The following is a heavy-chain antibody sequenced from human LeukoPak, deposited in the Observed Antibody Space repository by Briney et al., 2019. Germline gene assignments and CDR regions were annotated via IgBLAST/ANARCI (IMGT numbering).Heavy chain of an antibody. CDR2: INPSYGDT. J-gene: IGHJ4*02. CDR1: VYTFTIYY. V-gene: IGHV1-46*01. CDR3: ARETGNTGTYVWGNHFDY. Sequence: ASVKVSFKASVYTFTIYYIHWVRQAPGQGLEWMGIINPSYGDTSYAHKFQGRVTMTRDTYTSKVYMQMSSLRSEDTAVYYCARETGNTGTYVWGNHFDYWGQKSLVTVSS. D-gene: IGHD3-16*01.